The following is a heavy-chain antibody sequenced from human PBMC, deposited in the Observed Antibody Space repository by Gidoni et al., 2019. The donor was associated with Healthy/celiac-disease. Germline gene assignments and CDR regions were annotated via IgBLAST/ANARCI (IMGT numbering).Heavy chain of an antibody. J-gene: IGHJ4*02. D-gene: IGHD2-2*01. CDR3: ARGTLTGYCSSTSCYPVDY. Sequence: EVQLVESGGGLVKPGGSLRLSCASSGFTFSSYSMNWVRQAPGKGLGWVLSMSSSSIYIYYADSVKGRFTIARDNSNNSLYLQMNSLRAEDTAVYYCARGTLTGYCSSTSCYPVDYWGQGTLVTVSS. V-gene: IGHV3-21*01. CDR1: GFTFSSYS. CDR2: MSSSSIYI.